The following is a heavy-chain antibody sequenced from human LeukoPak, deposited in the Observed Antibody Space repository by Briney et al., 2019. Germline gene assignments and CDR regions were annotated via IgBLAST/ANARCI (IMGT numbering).Heavy chain of an antibody. J-gene: IGHJ4*02. CDR1: GGSISSYY. CDR3: ARLGNYYGSGTYWDS. CDR2: VYYTGST. V-gene: IGHV4-59*01. D-gene: IGHD3-10*01. Sequence: SETLSLTCTVSGGSISSYYWSWIRQPPGKGLEWIGYVYYTGSTNYNPSLNSRVTMSIDTSKNQFSLRLSSVTAADTAVYYCARLGNYYGSGTYWDSWGQGTLVTVSS.